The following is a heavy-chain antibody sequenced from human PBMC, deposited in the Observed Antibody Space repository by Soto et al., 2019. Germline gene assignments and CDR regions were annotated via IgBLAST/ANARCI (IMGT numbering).Heavy chain of an antibody. Sequence: QITLKESGPTLSKPTQPLTLPCTFSGFSLSTSGVGVGWIRQPPGKALEWLALIYWDDDKRYSPSLKSRLTITTDTSKNQVVLTMTNMDPVDTATYSCAHRLRLRFLEWLFSGYFHYWGEGTLVTVSS. J-gene: IGHJ4*02. CDR2: IYWDDDK. CDR1: GFSLSTSGVG. CDR3: AHRLRLRFLEWLFSGYFHY. D-gene: IGHD3-3*01. V-gene: IGHV2-5*02.